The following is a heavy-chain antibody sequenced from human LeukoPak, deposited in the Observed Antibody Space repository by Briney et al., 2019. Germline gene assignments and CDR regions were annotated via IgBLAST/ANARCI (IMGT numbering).Heavy chain of an antibody. V-gene: IGHV3-74*01. CDR1: GFTFSSYW. CDR2: VDIGGSST. J-gene: IGHJ5*02. Sequence: SGGSLRLSCAASGFTFSSYWMHWVRQVPGKGLEWVSRVDIGGSSTTYAESVKGRFTISRDNAKNTLYLQMNSLRAEDTAVYYCARDRPHNWFDPWGQGTLVTVSS. CDR3: ARDRPHNWFDP.